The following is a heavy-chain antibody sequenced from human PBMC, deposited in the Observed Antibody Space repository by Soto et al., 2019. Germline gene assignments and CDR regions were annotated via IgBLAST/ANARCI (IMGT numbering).Heavy chain of an antibody. Sequence: SETLSLTCSVSGGSINSGDYYWSWIRQAPGQGLEWIGYIYYSGSTYYNPSLKSRSTRAIDTTKNQFYLNVDSVTAADTAVYYCARLYTGYEAFDYWGQGTLVTVSS. V-gene: IGHV4-30-4*01. CDR3: ARLYTGYEAFDY. D-gene: IGHD5-12*01. CDR2: IYYSGST. CDR1: GGSINSGDYY. J-gene: IGHJ4*02.